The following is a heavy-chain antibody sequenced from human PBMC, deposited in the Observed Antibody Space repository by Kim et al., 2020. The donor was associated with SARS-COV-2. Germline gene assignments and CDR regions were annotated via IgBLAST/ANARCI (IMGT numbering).Heavy chain of an antibody. Sequence: GGSLRLSCAASGFTFSSYSMNWVRQAPGKGLEWVSYISSSSSTIYYADSVKGRFTISRDNAKNSLYLQMNSLRDEDTAVYYCARDLDGDDPHDYGDYVSHYYYYGMDVWGQGTTVTVSS. J-gene: IGHJ6*02. CDR2: ISSSSSTI. CDR3: ARDLDGDDPHDYGDYVSHYYYYGMDV. CDR1: GFTFSSYS. D-gene: IGHD4-17*01. V-gene: IGHV3-48*02.